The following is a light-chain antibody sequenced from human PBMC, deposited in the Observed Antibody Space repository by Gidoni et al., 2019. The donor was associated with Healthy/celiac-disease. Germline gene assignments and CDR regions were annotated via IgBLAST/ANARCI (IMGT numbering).Light chain of an antibody. V-gene: IGKV3-20*01. CDR2: GAS. J-gene: IGKJ2*01. CDR1: QTISNSA. Sequence: EIVLTQSPGTLSLSPGERATLSCRASQTISNSALAWYHQKPGQAPRLLIYGASSRAPGLPDRFRGSGSGTDFTLTISRLEPEDFAVYYCQQFDSVPRTFGQGTKLEIK. CDR3: QQFDSVPRT.